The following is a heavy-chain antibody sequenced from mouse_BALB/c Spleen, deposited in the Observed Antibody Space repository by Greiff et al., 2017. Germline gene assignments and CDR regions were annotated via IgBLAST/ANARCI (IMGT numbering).Heavy chain of an antibody. D-gene: IGHD1-1*01. CDR3: ARTDGSSYWYFDV. CDR2: ISSGGST. J-gene: IGHJ1*01. Sequence: EVQRVESGGGLVKPGGSLKLSCAASGFTFSSYAMSWVRQTPEKRLEWVASISSGGSTYYPDSVKGRFTISRDNARNILYLQMSSLRSEDTAMYYCARTDGSSYWYFDVWGAGTTVTVSS. CDR1: GFTFSSYA. V-gene: IGHV5-6-5*01.